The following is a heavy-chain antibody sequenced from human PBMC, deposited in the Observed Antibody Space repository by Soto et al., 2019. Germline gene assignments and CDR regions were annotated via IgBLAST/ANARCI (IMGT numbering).Heavy chain of an antibody. D-gene: IGHD3-10*01. J-gene: IGHJ5*02. CDR3: ARQERGGNWFDP. V-gene: IGHV4-39*01. Sequence: RQPPGKGLEWIGSIYYSGSTYYNPSLKSRVTISVDTSKNQFSLKLSSVTAADTAVYYCARQERGGNWFDPWGQGTLVTVSS. CDR2: IYYSGST.